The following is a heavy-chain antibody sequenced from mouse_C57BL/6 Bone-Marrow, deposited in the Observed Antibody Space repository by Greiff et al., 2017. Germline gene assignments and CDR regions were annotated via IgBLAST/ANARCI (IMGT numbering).Heavy chain of an antibody. D-gene: IGHD1-1*01. CDR2: IYPGSGST. CDR1: GYTFTSYW. CDR3: ARGPPAVVEPWFAY. V-gene: IGHV1-55*01. J-gene: IGHJ3*01. Sequence: QVQLQQPGAELVKPGASVQMSCKASGYTFTSYWITWVKQRPGQGLEWIGDIYPGSGSTNYNEKFKSKATLTVDTSSSTAYMQLSSLTSEDSAVYYCARGPPAVVEPWFAYWGQGTLVTVSA.